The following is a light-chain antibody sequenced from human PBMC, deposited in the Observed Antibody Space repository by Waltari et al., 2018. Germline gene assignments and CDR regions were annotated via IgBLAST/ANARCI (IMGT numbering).Light chain of an antibody. V-gene: IGKV4-1*01. CDR2: WAS. Sequence: DIVMTQSPDSLAVSLGERATINCKPSQRVLYSSNNKNYLAWYQQKPGQPPKLLIYWASTRESGVPDRFSGSGSGTDFTLTISSLQAEDVAVYYCQQYYSTLTWTFGQGTKVEIK. CDR3: QQYYSTLTWT. CDR1: QRVLYSSNNKNY. J-gene: IGKJ1*01.